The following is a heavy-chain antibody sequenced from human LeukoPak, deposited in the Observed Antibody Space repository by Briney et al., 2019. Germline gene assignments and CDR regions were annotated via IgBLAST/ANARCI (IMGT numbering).Heavy chain of an antibody. Sequence: GGSLRLSCAASGFTFSSYEMNWVRPAPGKGLEWVSYISSSGSTIYYADSVKGRFTISRDNAKNSLYLQMNSLRAEDTAVYYCARVKDVVGATTVFDYWGQGTLVTVSS. D-gene: IGHD1-26*01. J-gene: IGHJ4*02. CDR2: ISSSGSTI. CDR3: ARVKDVVGATTVFDY. CDR1: GFTFSSYE. V-gene: IGHV3-48*03.